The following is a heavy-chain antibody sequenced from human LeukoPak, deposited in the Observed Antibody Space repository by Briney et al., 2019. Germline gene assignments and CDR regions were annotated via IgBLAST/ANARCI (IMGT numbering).Heavy chain of an antibody. CDR3: ARGIRPDY. CDR1: GFTFSSYP. Sequence: GGSLRLSCAASGFTFSSYPMNWVRQAPGKGLEWVSYISSSSTIYYTDSVQGRFTISRDNAKNSLYLQMKGLRAGDTAVYYCARGIRPDYWGQGTLVTVSS. J-gene: IGHJ4*02. CDR2: ISSSSTI. V-gene: IGHV3-48*01.